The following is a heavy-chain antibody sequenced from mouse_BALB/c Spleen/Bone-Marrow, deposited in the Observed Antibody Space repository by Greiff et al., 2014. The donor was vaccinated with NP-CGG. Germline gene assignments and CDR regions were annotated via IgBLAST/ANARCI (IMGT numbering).Heavy chain of an antibody. Sequence: SGAELARPGASVKLSCKASGYTFTSYWMQWVKQRPGQSLEWIGAIYPGDGDTRYTQKFKGKATLTADKSSSTAYMQLSSLASEDSAVYYCARTWEFAYWGQGTLVTVSA. D-gene: IGHD4-1*01. V-gene: IGHV1-87*01. CDR3: ARTWEFAY. J-gene: IGHJ3*01. CDR1: GYTFTSYW. CDR2: IYPGDGDT.